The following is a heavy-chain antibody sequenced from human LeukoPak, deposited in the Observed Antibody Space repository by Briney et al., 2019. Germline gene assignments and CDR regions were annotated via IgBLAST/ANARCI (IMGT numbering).Heavy chain of an antibody. CDR1: GFTFSNYA. D-gene: IGHD2-2*01. CDR3: AKDQRDIVVGPAARDTSYYYYMDA. CDR2: ISSGSVST. J-gene: IGHJ6*03. V-gene: IGHV3-23*01. Sequence: GGSLRLSCAASGFTFSNYAMTWVRQAPGKGLEWVSAISSGSVSTFYADSVKGRFTISRDNSKNTLYLQMNSLRAEDTAVYYCAKDQRDIVVGPAARDTSYYYYMDALGKGTTVTDSS.